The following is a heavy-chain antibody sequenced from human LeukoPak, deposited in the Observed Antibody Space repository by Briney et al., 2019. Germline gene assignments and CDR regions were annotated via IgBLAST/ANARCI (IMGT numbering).Heavy chain of an antibody. Sequence: PSETLSLTCTVSGGSISSSSYYWGWIRQPPGKGLEWIGSIYYSGSTYYNPSLKSRVTISVDTSKNQFSLKLSSVTAADTAVYYCARKSRSGWDRIHYFDYWGQGTLVTVSS. CDR3: ARKSRSGWDRIHYFDY. CDR2: IYYSGST. D-gene: IGHD6-19*01. CDR1: GGSISSSSYY. V-gene: IGHV4-39*01. J-gene: IGHJ4*02.